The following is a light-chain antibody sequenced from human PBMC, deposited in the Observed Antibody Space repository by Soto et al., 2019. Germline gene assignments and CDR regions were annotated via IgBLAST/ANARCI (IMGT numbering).Light chain of an antibody. Sequence: DIHMTQSPSSLSTSVGDRVTITFRASQGISNYLAWYQQKPGKVPKLLIYAVSTLQSGVPSRFSGSGAGKDFTLTISSLQPEDVATYYCQKYNITPQPFGQGTKEEIK. J-gene: IGKJ1*01. CDR1: QGISNY. CDR2: AVS. V-gene: IGKV1-27*01. CDR3: QKYNITPQP.